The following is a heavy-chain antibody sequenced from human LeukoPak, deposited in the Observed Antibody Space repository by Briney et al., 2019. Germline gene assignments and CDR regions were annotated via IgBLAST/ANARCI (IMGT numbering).Heavy chain of an antibody. D-gene: IGHD5-18*01. J-gene: IGHJ6*03. V-gene: IGHV1-8*01. CDR2: INPNSGNT. CDR3: ARGYRYGPYYYYMDV. Sequence: ASVKVSCKASGYTFTSYDINWVRQATGQGLEWMGWINPNSGNTGYAQKYQGRVTMTRNTSISTAYMELSSLRSEDTAVYYCARGYRYGPYYYYMDVWGKGTTVTVSS. CDR1: GYTFTSYD.